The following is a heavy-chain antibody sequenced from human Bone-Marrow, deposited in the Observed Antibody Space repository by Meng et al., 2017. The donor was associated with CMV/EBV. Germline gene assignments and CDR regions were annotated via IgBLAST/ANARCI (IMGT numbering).Heavy chain of an antibody. CDR2: IDHSGNS. Sequence: GSLRLSCTVSGASITTTKWWTWVRQTPGKGLEWVGEIDHSGNSNSNPSLKSRLTLSLDTSKNYLSLTMTSVTAEDTAIYYCARVREHTSLGNYWFDPWGQGILVTVSS. V-gene: IGHV4-4*02. J-gene: IGHJ5*02. CDR3: ARVREHTSLGNYWFDP. D-gene: IGHD3-16*01. CDR1: GASITTTKW.